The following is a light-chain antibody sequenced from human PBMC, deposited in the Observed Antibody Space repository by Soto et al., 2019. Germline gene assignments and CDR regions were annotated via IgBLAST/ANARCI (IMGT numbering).Light chain of an antibody. Sequence: QLVLTQPPSVSGAPGQRVTISCTGSSSNIGAGYDVHWYQQLPGTAPKLLMYGNKNRPSGVPDRFSGSKSGTSASLVITGLQAEDEADYYCQSYDSSLSGYVVFGGGTKLTVL. V-gene: IGLV1-40*01. CDR3: QSYDSSLSGYVV. J-gene: IGLJ2*01. CDR1: SSNIGAGYD. CDR2: GNK.